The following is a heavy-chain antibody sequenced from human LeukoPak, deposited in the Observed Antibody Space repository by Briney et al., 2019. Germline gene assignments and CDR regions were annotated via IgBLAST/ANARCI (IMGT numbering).Heavy chain of an antibody. J-gene: IGHJ4*02. V-gene: IGHV1-2*02. CDR1: GYTFTGYY. CDR3: ARYDEGTIGTLISN. D-gene: IGHD1-14*01. Sequence: ASVKVSCKASGYTFTGYYMHWVRRAPGQGLAWMGWINPNSGGTNYAQKFQGRVTMTRDTPISTAYMELSRLRSDDTAVYYCARYDEGTIGTLISNWGQGTLVTVSS. CDR2: INPNSGGT.